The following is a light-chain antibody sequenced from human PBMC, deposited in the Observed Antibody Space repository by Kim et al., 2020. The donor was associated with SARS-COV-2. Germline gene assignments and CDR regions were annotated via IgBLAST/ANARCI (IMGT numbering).Light chain of an antibody. Sequence: ELVLTQSPGTLSLSPGERATLSCRASQSVSSSYLAWYQQKPGQAPRLLIYGASTRATGIPDRFSGSGSGTDFTLTISRLEPEDFAVYYCQQYSSSPRTFGQGTKLDI. CDR1: QSVSSSY. CDR2: GAS. J-gene: IGKJ2*01. V-gene: IGKV3-20*01. CDR3: QQYSSSPRT.